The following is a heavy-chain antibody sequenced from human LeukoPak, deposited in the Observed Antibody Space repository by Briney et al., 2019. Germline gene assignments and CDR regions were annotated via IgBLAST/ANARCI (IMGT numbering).Heavy chain of an antibody. Sequence: GASVKVSCKASGYTFIDYHVHWVRQAPGQGLQWMGWIDPNSGGTNYAQKFQGRVTMTRDTSISTAYMEVSRLTSDDTAIYYCARLGVGRWMVVTYYYYGMDVWGQGTTITVSS. V-gene: IGHV1-2*02. J-gene: IGHJ6*02. CDR3: ARLGVGRWMVVTYYYYGMDV. CDR1: GYTFIDYH. CDR2: IDPNSGGT. D-gene: IGHD6-19*01.